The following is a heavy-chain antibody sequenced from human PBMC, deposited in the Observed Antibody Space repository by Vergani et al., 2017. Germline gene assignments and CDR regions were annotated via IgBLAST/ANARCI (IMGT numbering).Heavy chain of an antibody. Sequence: QVQLQESGPGLVKPSETLSLTCTVSGGSISSYYWSWIRQPPGKGLEWIGYIYYSGSTYYNPSLKSRVTISVDTSKNQFSLKLSSVTAADTAVYYCARGRSADYYDSSGYRIAGFDPWGQGTLVTVSS. CDR2: IYYSGST. V-gene: IGHV4-59*06. CDR3: ARGRSADYYDSSGYRIAGFDP. CDR1: GGSISSYY. J-gene: IGHJ5*02. D-gene: IGHD3-22*01.